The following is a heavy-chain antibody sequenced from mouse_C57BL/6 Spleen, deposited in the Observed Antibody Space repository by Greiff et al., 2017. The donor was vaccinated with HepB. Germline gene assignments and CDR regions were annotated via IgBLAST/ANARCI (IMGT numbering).Heavy chain of an antibody. J-gene: IGHJ2*01. CDR1: GFTFSSYG. CDR2: ISSGGSYT. Sequence: EVNVVESGGDLVKPGGSLKLSCAASGFTFSSYGMSWVRQTPDKRLEWVATISSGGSYTYYPDSVKGRFTISRDNAKNTLYLQMSSLKSEDTAMYYCARRDWDDYWGQGTTLTVSS. D-gene: IGHD4-1*01. V-gene: IGHV5-6*02. CDR3: ARRDWDDY.